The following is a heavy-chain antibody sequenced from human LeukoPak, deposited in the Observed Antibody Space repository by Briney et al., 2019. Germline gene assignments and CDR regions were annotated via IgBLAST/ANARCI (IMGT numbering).Heavy chain of an antibody. J-gene: IGHJ4*02. CDR3: ARNKRVVNFDY. D-gene: IGHD3-3*01. V-gene: IGHV4-59*12. CDR1: GGSISSYY. CDR2: IYYSGST. Sequence: SETLSLTCTVSGGSISSYYWSWIRQPPGKGLEWIGYIYYSGSTNYNPSLKSRATKSVDTSKNQFSLKLSSVTAADTAVYYCARNKRVVNFDYWGQGTLVTVSS.